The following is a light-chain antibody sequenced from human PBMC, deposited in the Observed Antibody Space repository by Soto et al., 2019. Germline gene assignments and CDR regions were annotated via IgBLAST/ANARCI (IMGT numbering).Light chain of an antibody. CDR3: SSYTSSSTQV. CDR1: SSDVGGYNY. Sequence: QSALTQPASVSGSPGQSITISCTGTSSDVGGYNYVSWYQQHPGKAPKLMIYEVSNRPSGVSNRFSGSKSGNTASLTISGLQAEHEADYYCSSYTSSSTQVFGAGTKVTV. CDR2: EVS. J-gene: IGLJ1*01. V-gene: IGLV2-14*01.